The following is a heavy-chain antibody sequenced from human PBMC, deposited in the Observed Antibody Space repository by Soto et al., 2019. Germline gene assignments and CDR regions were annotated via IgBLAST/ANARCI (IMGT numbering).Heavy chain of an antibody. CDR3: ARFGSSGWGYYYYYGMDV. Sequence: SETLSLTCTVSGGSISSYYWSWIRQPPGKGLEWIGYIYYSGSTNYNPSLKSRVTISVDTSKNQFSLKLSSVTAADTAVYYCARFGSSGWGYYYYYGMDVWGQGTTVTVSS. J-gene: IGHJ6*02. CDR2: IYYSGST. D-gene: IGHD6-19*01. V-gene: IGHV4-59*01. CDR1: GGSISSYY.